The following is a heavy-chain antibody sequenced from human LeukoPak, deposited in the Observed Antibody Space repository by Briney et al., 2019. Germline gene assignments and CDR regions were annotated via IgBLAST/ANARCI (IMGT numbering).Heavy chain of an antibody. CDR3: ARLLRITIFGVVSSYFDY. V-gene: IGHV4-4*07. J-gene: IGHJ4*02. CDR1: GGSISSYY. D-gene: IGHD3-3*01. Sequence: PSETLSLTCTVSGGSISSYYWSWIRQPAGKGREWIGRIYTSGSTNYNPSLKSRVTMSVDTSKNQFSLKLSSVTAADTAVYYCARLLRITIFGVVSSYFDYWGQGTLVTVSS. CDR2: IYTSGST.